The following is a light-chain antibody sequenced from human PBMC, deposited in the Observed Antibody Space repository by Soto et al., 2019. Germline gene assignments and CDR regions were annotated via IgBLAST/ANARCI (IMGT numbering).Light chain of an antibody. CDR1: QTVNSR. Sequence: EIVLTQSPATLSSSPWERATLSYRASQTVNSRLAWHQHTPGQAPRILIYHTSNRATGIPARFSGSGSGTDFTLTISRLEPEDFSVDYCHQRQSWPRTFGQGTKVDIK. CDR3: HQRQSWPRT. J-gene: IGKJ1*01. V-gene: IGKV3-11*01. CDR2: HTS.